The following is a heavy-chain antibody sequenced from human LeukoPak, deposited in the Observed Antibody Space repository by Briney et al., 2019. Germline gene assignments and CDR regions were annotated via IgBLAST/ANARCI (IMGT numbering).Heavy chain of an antibody. D-gene: IGHD3-10*01. V-gene: IGHV3-23*01. CDR3: SKDRTTSGGAEGY. CDR1: GFTSSSYA. Sequence: GGSLRLSCAASGFTSSSYAMSWVRQAPGKGLEWVSGISGSGGGTYYADSVKGRFTISRDTSKNTLYLQMNSLRAEDTAIYYCSKDRTTSGGAEGYWGQGTLVTVSA. J-gene: IGHJ4*02. CDR2: ISGSGGGT.